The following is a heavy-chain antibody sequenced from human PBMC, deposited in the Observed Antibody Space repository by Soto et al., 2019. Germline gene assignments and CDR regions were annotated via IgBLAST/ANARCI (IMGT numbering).Heavy chain of an antibody. Sequence: QVQLQQSGPGLVKPSQTLSLTCAISGDSVSSNSAAWNWIRQSPSRGLEWLGRTYYRSKWYNDYAGSVKSRITINPDTSENQFSLQLNSVTPEDTAVYYCARGGIGYCSGGSCYSGDYYYGMDVWGQGTTVTVSS. D-gene: IGHD2-15*01. J-gene: IGHJ6*02. V-gene: IGHV6-1*01. CDR2: TYYRSKWYN. CDR1: GDSVSSNSAA. CDR3: ARGGIGYCSGGSCYSGDYYYGMDV.